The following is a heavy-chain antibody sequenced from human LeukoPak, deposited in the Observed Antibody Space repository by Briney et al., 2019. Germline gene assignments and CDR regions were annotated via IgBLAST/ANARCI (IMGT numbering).Heavy chain of an antibody. CDR3: ARSLPYGTTWYGRSDF. CDR2: IGQDGDTK. Sequence: GGSLRLSCAASGFPFNAYWMTWVRQAPGKGLEWVANIGQDGDTKYYVDSVKGRFTISRDNAMNSLYLQMNSLRAEDTAIYYCARSLPYGTTWYGRSDFWGQGTLVTVSS. D-gene: IGHD6-13*01. J-gene: IGHJ4*02. CDR1: GFPFNAYW. V-gene: IGHV3-7*03.